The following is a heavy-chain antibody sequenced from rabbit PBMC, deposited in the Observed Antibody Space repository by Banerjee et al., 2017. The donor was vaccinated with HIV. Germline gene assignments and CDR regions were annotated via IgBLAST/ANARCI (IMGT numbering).Heavy chain of an antibody. CDR3: ARGSVSAGSSYYYGMDL. CDR2: IYPDYGST. J-gene: IGHJ6*01. Sequence: QEQLVESGGGLVTLGGSLKLSCKASGIDFSSYGISWVRQAPGKGLEWIAYIYPDYGSTDYASWVNGRFTISLDNAQNTVFLQMTSLTAADTATYFCARGSVSAGSSYYYGMDLWGPGTLVTVS. CDR1: GIDFSSYG. D-gene: IGHD8-1*01. V-gene: IGHV1S47*01.